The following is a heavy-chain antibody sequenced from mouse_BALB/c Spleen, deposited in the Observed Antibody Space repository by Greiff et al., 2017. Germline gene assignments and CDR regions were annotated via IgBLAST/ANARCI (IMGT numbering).Heavy chain of an antibody. J-gene: IGHJ4*01. CDR1: GYTFTSYW. V-gene: IGHV1S81*02. Sequence: QVQLQQSGAELVKPGASVKLSCKASGYTFTSYWMHWVKQRPGQGLEWIGEINPSNGRTNYNEKFKSKATLTVDKSSSTAYMQLSSLTSEDSAVYYCAKSNDFDYYAMDDWGQGTSVTVSS. CDR2: INPSNGRT. CDR3: AKSNDFDYYAMDD. D-gene: IGHD2-4*01.